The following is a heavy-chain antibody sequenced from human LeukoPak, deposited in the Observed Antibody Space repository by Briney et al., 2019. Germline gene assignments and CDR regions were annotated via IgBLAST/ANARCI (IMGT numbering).Heavy chain of an antibody. CDR2: INSDGSWT. CDR1: GNYW. CDR3: VSFYETY. J-gene: IGHJ4*02. D-gene: IGHD2/OR15-2a*01. Sequence: GGSLRLSCAASGNYWMHWVRQVPGKGLVWVSHINSDGSWTSYADSVKGRFTISKDNAKNTVYLQMNSLRAEDTAVYYCVSFYETYWGRGTLVTASS. V-gene: IGHV3-74*01.